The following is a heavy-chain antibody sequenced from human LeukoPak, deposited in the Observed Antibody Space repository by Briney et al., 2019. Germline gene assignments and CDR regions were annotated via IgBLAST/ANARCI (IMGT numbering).Heavy chain of an antibody. CDR3: TTGSRLRYSDY. J-gene: IGHJ4*02. Sequence: GGSLRLSCAASAFTFSDAGMTWVRQAPGKGLEWVGRIKSKTDGGTTDYAAPVKGRFTISRDDSKNTLYLQMNSLKTENTAVYYCTTGSRLRYSDYWGQGTLVTVSS. CDR1: AFTFSDAG. V-gene: IGHV3-15*01. D-gene: IGHD3-9*01. CDR2: IKSKTDGGTT.